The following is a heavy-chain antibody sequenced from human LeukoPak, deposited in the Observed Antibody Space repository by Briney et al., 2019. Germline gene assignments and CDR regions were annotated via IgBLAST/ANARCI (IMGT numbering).Heavy chain of an antibody. D-gene: IGHD6-6*01. V-gene: IGHV3-30*02. CDR2: IRYDGSNK. CDR1: GFTFSSYG. J-gene: IGHJ6*03. Sequence: PGGSLRLSCAASGFTFSSYGMHWVRQAPGKGLEWVAFIRYDGSNKYYADSVKGRFTISRDNSKNTLYLQMNSLRAEDTAVYYCAKDTLAARIYYYYMDVWGKGTTVTVSS. CDR3: AKDTLAARIYYYYMDV.